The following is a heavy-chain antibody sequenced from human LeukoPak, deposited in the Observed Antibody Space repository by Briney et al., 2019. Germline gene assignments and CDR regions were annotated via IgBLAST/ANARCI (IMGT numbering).Heavy chain of an antibody. J-gene: IGHJ3*02. CDR3: ARGGGPKYAFDI. V-gene: IGHV1-8*01. CDR2: MNPHSGDT. CDR1: GYMFTSYD. Sequence: ASVKVSCKASGYMFTSYDINWVRQAPGQGLDWMGWMNPHSGDTGYAQKFQGRITMTRTASNSTSYMDLSSLTSEDTAVYFCARGGGPKYAFDIWGQGTLVTVSS.